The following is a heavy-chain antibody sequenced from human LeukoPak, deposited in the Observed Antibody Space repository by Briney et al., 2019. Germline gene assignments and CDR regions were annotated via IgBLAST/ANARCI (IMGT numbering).Heavy chain of an antibody. CDR1: GFTFDDYA. D-gene: IGHD2-8*01. CDR2: ISWNSGSI. V-gene: IGHV3-9*01. J-gene: IGHJ4*02. CDR3: ARAGVYSYFDY. Sequence: GRSLRLSCATSGFTFDDYAMHWVRQAPGKGLEWVSGISWNSGSIGYADSVKGRFTISRDNAKNSLYLQMNSLRAEDTALYYCARAGVYSYFDYWGQGTLVTVSS.